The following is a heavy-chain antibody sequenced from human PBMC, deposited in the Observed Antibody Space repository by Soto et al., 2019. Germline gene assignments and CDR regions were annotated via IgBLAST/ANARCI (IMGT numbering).Heavy chain of an antibody. CDR1: GFTFSSYW. J-gene: IGHJ4*02. Sequence: GGSLILSCAASGFTFSSYWMIWVRQAPGKGLEWVANIKQDGSEKYYVDSVKGRFTISRDNAKNSLYLQMNSLRAEDTAVYYCARDRRYYDILTGYFYWGQGTLVTGSS. D-gene: IGHD3-9*01. V-gene: IGHV3-7*03. CDR3: ARDRRYYDILTGYFY. CDR2: IKQDGSEK.